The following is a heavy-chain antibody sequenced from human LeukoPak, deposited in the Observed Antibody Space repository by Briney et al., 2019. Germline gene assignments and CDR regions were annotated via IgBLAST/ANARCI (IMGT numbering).Heavy chain of an antibody. D-gene: IGHD5-18*01. CDR2: ISSSGSTT. CDR3: ARDRDTAYLRADY. J-gene: IGHJ4*02. Sequence: GGSLRLSCAASGFTFSSYEMNWVRQAPGKGLEWVSYISSSGSTTYYADSVKSRFTISRDNAKSSLYLQMNSLRAEDTAVYYCARDRDTAYLRADYWGQGTLVTVSS. CDR1: GFTFSSYE. V-gene: IGHV3-48*03.